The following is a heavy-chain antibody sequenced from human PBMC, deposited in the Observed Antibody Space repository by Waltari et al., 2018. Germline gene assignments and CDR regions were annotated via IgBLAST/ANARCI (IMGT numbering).Heavy chain of an antibody. V-gene: IGHV4-34*01. CDR3: ARAIGFWSGFPNYYYCYYMDV. CDR1: GGSLSGYY. D-gene: IGHD3-3*01. J-gene: IGHJ6*03. Sequence: QVQLQQWGAGLLKPSETLSLTCAVYGGSLSGYYWSWIRQPPGKGLEWIGEINHSGSTIYNPSLKRRVTISVDTSKNQFSLKLSSVTAADTAVYYCARAIGFWSGFPNYYYCYYMDVWDKGTTVTVSS. CDR2: INHSGST.